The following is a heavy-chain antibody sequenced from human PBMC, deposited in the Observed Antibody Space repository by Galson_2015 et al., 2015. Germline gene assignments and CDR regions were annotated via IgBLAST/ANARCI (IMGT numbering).Heavy chain of an antibody. J-gene: IGHJ6*02. CDR3: ARARSYGMDV. CDR1: GYSFTSDH. Sequence: SCKASGYSFTSDHMHWVRQAPGQGLEWMGIIKTRDGGTSYAQRFQGRLTMTRDTSTSIVHMELSSLTSEDTAVYYCARARSYGMDVWGQGTTVTVSS. V-gene: IGHV1-46*01. CDR2: IKTRDGGT.